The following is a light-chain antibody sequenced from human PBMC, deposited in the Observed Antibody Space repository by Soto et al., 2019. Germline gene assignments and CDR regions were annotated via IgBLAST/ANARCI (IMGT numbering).Light chain of an antibody. CDR2: AAS. J-gene: IGKJ4*01. CDR3: KQADSXPLT. CDR1: QGISSW. V-gene: IGKV1-12*01. Sequence: DIQMTQSPSSVSASVGDRVTITWRASQGISSWIAWYQQKPVKAPNLLIYAASSLESWVPSRFSGSGYGTDFTLTLNSLQPEDFATYYCKQADSXPLTFGGGPKV.